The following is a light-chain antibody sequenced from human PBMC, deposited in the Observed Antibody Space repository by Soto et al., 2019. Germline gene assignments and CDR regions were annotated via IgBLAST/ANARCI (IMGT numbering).Light chain of an antibody. J-gene: IGKJ2*01. CDR3: QQRSNWTPYT. Sequence: EIVLTQSPATLSLSPGERATLSCRASQSVSSYLAWYQQKPGQAPRLLIYDASNRTTGIPARFSGSGSGTGFTLTISNLEPEDFAVYYCQQRSNWTPYTFGQGTKLEIK. CDR1: QSVSSY. CDR2: DAS. V-gene: IGKV3-11*01.